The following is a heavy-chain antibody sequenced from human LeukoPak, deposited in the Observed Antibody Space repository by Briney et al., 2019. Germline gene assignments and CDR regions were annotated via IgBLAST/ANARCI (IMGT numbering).Heavy chain of an antibody. D-gene: IGHD6-19*01. V-gene: IGHV3-30*04. CDR3: ARDLGIAVAGPQSEDGMDV. Sequence: GRSLRLSCAASGFTLSSYAMQWVSQAPGKGLEWVAVIPYDGSHKSYADSVTGRFTICRDNSKNTLYLQMNSLRTEDTAVYYCARDLGIAVAGPQSEDGMDVWGKGTTVTVSS. CDR1: GFTLSSYA. CDR2: IPYDGSHK. J-gene: IGHJ6*04.